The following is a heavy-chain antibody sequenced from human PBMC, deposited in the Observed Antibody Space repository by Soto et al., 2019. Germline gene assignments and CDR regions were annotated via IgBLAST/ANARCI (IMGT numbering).Heavy chain of an antibody. Sequence: QVQLVESGGGVVQPGQSLTLSCAASGFTFRKYGMHWVRQPPGKGLEWVALLSDGSRQWYRDSVRGRCSISRDNRKNTLNLQMDSLRVEDAGVYYCVRDDDGGPNAFDIWGQGTMVTVSS. CDR3: VRDDDGGPNAFDI. V-gene: IGHV3-33*01. CDR2: LSDGSRQ. J-gene: IGHJ3*02. D-gene: IGHD3-16*01. CDR1: GFTFRKYG.